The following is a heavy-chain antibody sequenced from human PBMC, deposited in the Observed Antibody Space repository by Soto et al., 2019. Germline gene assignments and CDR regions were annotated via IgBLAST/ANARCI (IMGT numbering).Heavy chain of an antibody. D-gene: IGHD2-21*01. CDR3: ARDHVVSRNWFDP. Sequence: GGSLRLSCAASGFTFSSYWMHWVRQAPGKGLVWVSRINSDGSSTSYADSVKGRFTISRDNAKNTLYLQMNSLRAEDTAVYYCARDHVVSRNWFDPGVQGPLVXAPQ. J-gene: IGHJ5*02. CDR1: GFTFSSYW. CDR2: INSDGSST. V-gene: IGHV3-74*01.